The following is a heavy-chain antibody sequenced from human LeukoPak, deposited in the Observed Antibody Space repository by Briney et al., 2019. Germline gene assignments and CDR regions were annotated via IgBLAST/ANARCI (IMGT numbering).Heavy chain of an antibody. J-gene: IGHJ4*02. CDR2: IYYSGST. D-gene: IGHD3-3*01. CDR3: ARQLSGEWLSRTPYYFDY. V-gene: IGHV4-39*01. Sequence: SETLSLTCTVSGGSISSSSYYWGWIRQPPGKGLEWIGSIYYSGSTYYNPSLKSRVTISVNTSKNQFSLKLSSVTAADTAVYYCARQLSGEWLSRTPYYFDYWGQGTLVTVSS. CDR1: GGSISSSSYY.